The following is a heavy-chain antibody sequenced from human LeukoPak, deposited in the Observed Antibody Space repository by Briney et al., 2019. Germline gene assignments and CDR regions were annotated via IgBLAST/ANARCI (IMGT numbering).Heavy chain of an antibody. D-gene: IGHD3-22*01. J-gene: IGHJ3*02. CDR3: ARYYDSSGYTQGAFDI. CDR2: FYRGIST. V-gene: IGHV3-66*02. Sequence: GGSLRLSCAASGFTVSSNYMSWVRQAPGKGLEWVSSFYRGISTYYADSVKGRFTTSRDHSKNTVYLQMDSLRPEDTAVYYCARYYDSSGYTQGAFDIWGRGTMVTVS. CDR1: GFTVSSNY.